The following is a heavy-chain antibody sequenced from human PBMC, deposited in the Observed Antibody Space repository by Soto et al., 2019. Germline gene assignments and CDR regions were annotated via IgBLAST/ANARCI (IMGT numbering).Heavy chain of an antibody. CDR1: GFTFSSFA. CDR2: ISGGGGNT. V-gene: IGHV3-23*01. J-gene: IGHJ4*02. Sequence: EVQLLESGGGLVQPGESLTLSCAASGFTFSSFAMSWVRQAPGKGLEWVSAISGGGGNTYYAESVQGRFTISRDNFKRTVYPQVNSLRSGDHDQYSFAKASVGMWSDFDYWGQGTLVTVSS. CDR3: AKASVGMWSDFDY. D-gene: IGHD7-27*01.